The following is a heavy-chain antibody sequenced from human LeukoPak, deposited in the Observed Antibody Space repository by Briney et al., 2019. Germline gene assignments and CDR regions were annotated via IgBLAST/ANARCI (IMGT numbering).Heavy chain of an antibody. CDR1: GFTFSSYT. CDR2: ISGSGGST. CDR3: AKDLYSSSSDIFDY. J-gene: IGHJ4*02. Sequence: PGGSLRLSCAASGFTFSSYTMNWVRQAPGKGLEWVSAISGSGGSTYYADSVKGRFTISRDNSKNTLYLQMNSLRAEDTAVYYCAKDLYSSSSDIFDYWGQGTLVTVSS. V-gene: IGHV3-23*01. D-gene: IGHD6-6*01.